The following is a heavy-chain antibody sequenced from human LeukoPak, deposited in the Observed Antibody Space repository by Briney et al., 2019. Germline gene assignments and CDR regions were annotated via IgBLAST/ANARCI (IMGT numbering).Heavy chain of an antibody. CDR2: IIPIFGTA. CDR3: ARDVKYYDILNGYAPKHNPDAFDI. V-gene: IGHV1-69*13. J-gene: IGHJ3*02. CDR1: GGTCSSYA. Sequence: SVKVSCKASGGTCSSYAISWVRQAPGQGLEWMGGIIPIFGTANYAQKLQGRVTITADESTSTAYMELSSLRSEDTAVYYCARDVKYYDILNGYAPKHNPDAFDIWGQGTMVTVSS. D-gene: IGHD3-9*01.